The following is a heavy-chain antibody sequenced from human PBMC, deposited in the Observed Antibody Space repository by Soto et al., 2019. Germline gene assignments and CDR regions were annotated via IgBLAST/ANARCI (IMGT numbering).Heavy chain of an antibody. Sequence: QVHLVQSGAEVKKPGASVKVSCKGSGYGFTTYGITWVRQAPGQGLEWMAWISAHNGNTNYAQKGQGRVTATRDTSTSTAYMELRSLRYDDTAVYYCARGRYGDYWGQGALVTVSS. CDR2: ISAHNGNT. CDR1: GYGFTTYG. J-gene: IGHJ4*02. V-gene: IGHV1-18*01. D-gene: IGHD1-1*01. CDR3: ARGRYGDY.